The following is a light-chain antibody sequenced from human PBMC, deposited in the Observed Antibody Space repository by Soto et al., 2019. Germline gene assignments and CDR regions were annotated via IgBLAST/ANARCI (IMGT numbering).Light chain of an antibody. Sequence: IEMTQSPSSLSASVGDRVTITCRASQSIPGYLNWYQQKPGKAPKLLIFAASRVQSGVPSRFSGRGSGTDFTLTISGLRPEDFATYYCQQTYSSLTWTFGQGTKVDIK. CDR3: QQTYSSLTWT. CDR1: QSIPGY. J-gene: IGKJ1*01. CDR2: AAS. V-gene: IGKV1-39*01.